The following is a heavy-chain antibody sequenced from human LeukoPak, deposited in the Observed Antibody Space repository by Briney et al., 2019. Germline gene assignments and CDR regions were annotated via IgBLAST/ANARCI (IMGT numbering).Heavy chain of an antibody. Sequence: PSETLSLTCAVSGGSISSSSYYWGWLRQPPGTGLEWIGSVYYSGSTYYNPSLQSRVSISVDTSKNQFSLKLSSVTAADSAVYFCAYDFSTGYYPYSGSFDPWGQGTLVTVSS. D-gene: IGHD3-3*01. CDR3: AYDFSTGYYPYSGSFDP. J-gene: IGHJ5*02. CDR2: VYYSGST. CDR1: GGSISSSSYY. V-gene: IGHV4-39*01.